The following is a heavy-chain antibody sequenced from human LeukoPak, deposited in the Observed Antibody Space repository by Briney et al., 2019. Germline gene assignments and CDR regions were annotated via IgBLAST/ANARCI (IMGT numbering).Heavy chain of an antibody. D-gene: IGHD6-25*01. CDR3: ARADSGTCYGPGDY. Sequence: ASVKVSCKASGYTFTSYDINWVRQATGQGLEWMGWMNPNSGNTGYAQKFQGRVTMTRNTSISTDYMELSSMRSEDTAVYYCARADSGTCYGPGDYWGQGTLVTVPP. J-gene: IGHJ4*02. CDR2: MNPNSGNT. V-gene: IGHV1-8*01. CDR1: GYTFTSYD.